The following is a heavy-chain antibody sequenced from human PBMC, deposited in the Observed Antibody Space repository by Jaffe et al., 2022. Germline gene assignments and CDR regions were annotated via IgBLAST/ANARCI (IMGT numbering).Heavy chain of an antibody. CDR2: IYSGGST. CDR1: GFTVSSNY. CDR3: ASDGYSGYDSDYYYYYMDV. D-gene: IGHD5-12*01. V-gene: IGHV3-66*02. Sequence: EVQLVESGGGLVQPGGSLRLSCAASGFTVSSNYMSWVRQAPGKGLEWVSVIYSGGSTYYADSVKGRFTISRDNSKNTLYLQMNSLRAEDTAVYYCASDGYSGYDSDYYYYYMDVWGKGTTVTVSS. J-gene: IGHJ6*03.